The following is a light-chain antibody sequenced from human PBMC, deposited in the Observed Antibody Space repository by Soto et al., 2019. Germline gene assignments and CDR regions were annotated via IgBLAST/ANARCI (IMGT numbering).Light chain of an antibody. CDR2: GAS. V-gene: IGKV3-15*01. J-gene: IGKJ1*01. CDR1: QSVSSN. CDR3: QQYNNWPPWT. Sequence: IVVTQSPATLSVSAGERATLSCRASQSVSSNLAWYQQKPRQAPRLLIYGASTRATGIPATFSGSGSGTEFTPTISSLQSEDFAVYYCQQYNNWPPWTCGQGTKVDIK.